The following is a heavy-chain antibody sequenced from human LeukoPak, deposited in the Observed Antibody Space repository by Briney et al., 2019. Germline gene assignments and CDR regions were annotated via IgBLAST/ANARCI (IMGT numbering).Heavy chain of an antibody. D-gene: IGHD4-17*01. CDR3: ARFDYGDCSLAFDY. CDR2: IYSGGST. V-gene: IGHV3-53*01. Sequence: PGGSLRLSCAASGFTVSSNYMSWVRQAPGKGLEWVSVIYSGGSTYCADSVKGRFTISRDNSKNTLYLQMNSLRAEDTAMYYCARFDYGDCSLAFDYWGQGTLVTVSS. J-gene: IGHJ4*02. CDR1: GFTVSSNY.